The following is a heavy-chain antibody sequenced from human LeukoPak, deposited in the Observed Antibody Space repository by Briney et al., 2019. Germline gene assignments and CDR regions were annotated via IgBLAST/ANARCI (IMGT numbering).Heavy chain of an antibody. CDR3: ARDSLTGYYYDY. CDR2: ISSSGSTI. V-gene: IGHV3-48*04. CDR1: GFTFSSYS. D-gene: IGHD3-9*01. J-gene: IGHJ4*02. Sequence: GRSLRLSCAASGFTFSSYSMNWVRQAPGKGLEWVSYISSSGSTIYYADSVKGRFTISRDNAKNSLYLQMNSLRAEDTAVYYCARDSLTGYYYDYWGQGTLVTVSS.